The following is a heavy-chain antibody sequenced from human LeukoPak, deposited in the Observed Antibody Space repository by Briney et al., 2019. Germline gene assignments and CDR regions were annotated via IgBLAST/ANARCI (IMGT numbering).Heavy chain of an antibody. V-gene: IGHV4-39*01. J-gene: IGHJ3*02. CDR3: ARGGYYDILHDAFDI. D-gene: IGHD3-9*01. CDR1: GGSISSSSYY. CDR2: IYYSGST. Sequence: SGTLSLTCTVSGGSISSSSYYWGWIRQPPGKGLEWIGSIYYSGSTYYNPSLKSRVTISVDTSKNQFSLKLSSVTAADTAVYYCARGGYYDILHDAFDIWGQGTMVTVSS.